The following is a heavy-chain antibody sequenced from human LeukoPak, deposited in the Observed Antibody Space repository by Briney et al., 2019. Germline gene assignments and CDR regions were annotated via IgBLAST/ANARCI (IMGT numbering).Heavy chain of an antibody. D-gene: IGHD1-26*01. J-gene: IGHJ4*02. CDR2: IYTSGST. CDR1: GGSISSYY. CDR3: ARENSGSYREFDY. V-gene: IGHV4-4*07. Sequence: SETLSLTCTVSGGSISSYYWSWIWQPAGKGLEWIGRIYTSGSTNYNASLKSRVSMSVDTSKNQFPLKLSSVTAADTAVFYCARENSGSYREFDYWGQGTLVTVSS.